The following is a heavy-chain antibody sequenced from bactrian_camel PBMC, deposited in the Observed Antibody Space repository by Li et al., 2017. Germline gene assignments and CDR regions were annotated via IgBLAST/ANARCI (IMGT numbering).Heavy chain of an antibody. D-gene: IGHD5*01. CDR3: AAGLWCRSTGIY. CDR2: ISRDGTI. CDR1: GFTLQYYC. Sequence: HVQLVESGGTSVQSGGSLRLSCALSGFTLQYYCMGWFRQVPGRERALVSTISRDGTIAYADVVKGRFTISEDNDKNTLYLDMNNLKTEDTAVYYCAAGLWCRSTGIYWGQGTQVTVS. J-gene: IGHJ4*01. V-gene: IGHV3S61*01.